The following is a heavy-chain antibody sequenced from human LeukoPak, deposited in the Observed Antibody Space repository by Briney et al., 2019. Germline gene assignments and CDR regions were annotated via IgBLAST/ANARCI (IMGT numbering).Heavy chain of an antibody. CDR1: GFTFSHYE. V-gene: IGHV3-48*03. Sequence: PGGSLRLSCIGSGFTFSHYEMNWVRQAPGKGLEWVSYISSSGGTIYYADSVKGRFTISRDNAKNSLYLQVNSLRAEDTAVYYCARADVGPFDPWGQGTLVTVSS. CDR3: ARADVGPFDP. D-gene: IGHD3-10*02. CDR2: ISSSGGTI. J-gene: IGHJ5*02.